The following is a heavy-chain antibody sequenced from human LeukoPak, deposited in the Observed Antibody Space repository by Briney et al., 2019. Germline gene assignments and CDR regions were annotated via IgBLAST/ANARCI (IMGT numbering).Heavy chain of an antibody. V-gene: IGHV3-30*02. J-gene: IGHJ4*02. Sequence: GGSLRLSCAASGFTFSSYGMHWVRQAPGKGLEWVAFIRYDGSNKYYADSVKGRFTISRDNAKNSLYLQMNSLRAEDTAVYYCARVMSYYGPPADYWGQGTLVTVSS. CDR1: GFTFSSYG. CDR3: ARVMSYYGPPADY. CDR2: IRYDGSNK. D-gene: IGHD3-10*01.